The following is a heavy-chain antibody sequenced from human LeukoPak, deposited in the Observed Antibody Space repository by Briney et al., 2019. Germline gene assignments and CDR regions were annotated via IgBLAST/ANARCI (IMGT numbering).Heavy chain of an antibody. V-gene: IGHV3-23*01. J-gene: IGHJ6*02. D-gene: IGHD2-21*01. Sequence: GGSLRLSCAASGFTFSAYAMNWVRQAPGKGLEWVSSIICRGTSAFYADSVKGRFTISRDNSKNTLYLQMNSLTVADTAVYYCAKPNGNVVAVPMDVWGQGTTVTVSS. CDR1: GFTFSAYA. CDR3: AKPNGNVVAVPMDV. CDR2: IICRGTSA.